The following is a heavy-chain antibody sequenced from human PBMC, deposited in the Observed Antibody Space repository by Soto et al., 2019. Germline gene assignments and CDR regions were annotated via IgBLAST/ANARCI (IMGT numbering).Heavy chain of an antibody. CDR3: ARGVTTFGGATRGRMDV. J-gene: IGHJ6*01. CDR1: GFTFSNSW. CDR2: MNQDGSEK. D-gene: IGHD3-3*01. Sequence: GGSLRLSCSASGFTFSNSWMTWVRQAPGKGLEWVANMNQDGSEKYYEDSVKGRFTISRDNAKNSLSLQMNSLRAEDTAVYFCARGVTTFGGATRGRMDVWGQGTTVTVSS. V-gene: IGHV3-7*03.